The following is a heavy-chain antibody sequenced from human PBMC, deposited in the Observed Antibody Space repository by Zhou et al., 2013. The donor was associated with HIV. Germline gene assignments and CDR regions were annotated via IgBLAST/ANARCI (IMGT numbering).Heavy chain of an antibody. D-gene: IGHD1-26*01. V-gene: IGHV4-34*01. Sequence: QVQLQQWGAGLLKPSETLSLTCAVYGGSFSGFYWSWIRQPPGKGLEWIGEIDHSGSTNYNPSLKSRVTISVDTSKNQFSLKLASVTAADTAVYYCAREWEGISGGWLDPWGQGVLVTVSS. J-gene: IGHJ5*02. CDR2: IDHSGST. CDR3: AREWEGISGGWLDP. CDR1: GGSFSGFY.